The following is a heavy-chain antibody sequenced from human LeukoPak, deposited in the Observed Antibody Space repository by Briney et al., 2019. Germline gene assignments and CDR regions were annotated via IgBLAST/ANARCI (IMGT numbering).Heavy chain of an antibody. J-gene: IGHJ4*02. CDR1: GGTFSSYA. CDR3: AVSAGSTSCYTY. CDR2: IIPIFGTA. Sequence: SVKVSCKASGGTFSSYAISWVRQAPGQGLEWMGGIIPIFGTANYAQKFQGRVTIAADESTSTAYMELSSLRSEDTAVYYCAVSAGSTSCYTYWGQGTLVTVSS. D-gene: IGHD2-2*02. V-gene: IGHV1-69*13.